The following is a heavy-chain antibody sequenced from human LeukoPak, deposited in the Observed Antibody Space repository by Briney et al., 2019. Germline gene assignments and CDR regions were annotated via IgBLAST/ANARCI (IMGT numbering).Heavy chain of an antibody. J-gene: IGHJ5*02. D-gene: IGHD3-22*01. V-gene: IGHV2-5*01. CDR2: IYWNDDK. CDR1: GFSLSTSGVG. CDR3: AHRGYYYDRSGYNWFDP. Sequence: SGPTLVKPTQTLTLTYTFSGFSLSTSGVGVGWIRQPPGKALEWLALIYWNDDKRYSQALKSRINITKDTSKNHVVLTMTNMDPVDTATYYCAHRGYYYDRSGYNWFDPWGQGTLVNVSS.